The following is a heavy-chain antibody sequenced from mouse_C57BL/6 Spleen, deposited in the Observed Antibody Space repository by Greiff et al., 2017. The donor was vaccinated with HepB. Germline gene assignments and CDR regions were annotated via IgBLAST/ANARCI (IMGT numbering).Heavy chain of an antibody. CDR3: AREKLGQGYYVDY. V-gene: IGHV1-19*01. D-gene: IGHD4-1*01. CDR1: GYTFTDYY. J-gene: IGHJ2*01. CDR2: INPYNGGT. Sequence: EVQLQQSGPVLVKPGASVKMSCKASGYTFTDYYMNWVKQSHGKSLEWIGVINPYNGGTSYNQKFKGKATLTVDKSSSTAYMELNSLTSEDYAVYYCAREKLGQGYYVDYWGQGTTLTVSS.